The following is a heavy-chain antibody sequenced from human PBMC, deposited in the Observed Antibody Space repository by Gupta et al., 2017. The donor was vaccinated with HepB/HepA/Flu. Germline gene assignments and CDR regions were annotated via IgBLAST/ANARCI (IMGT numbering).Heavy chain of an antibody. Sequence: QVQLVESGGGVVQPGRSLRLSCAVSEITFRNYDMYWVRQAPGKGLEWVAFISHDGNVKYYVDSVKGRFTISRDNSKNTLHLQMNSLRAEDTAVYYCARDSFRISGWYDYWGQGTLVTASS. D-gene: IGHD6-19*01. CDR2: ISHDGNVK. CDR1: EITFRNYD. CDR3: ARDSFRISGWYDY. V-gene: IGHV3-30*03. J-gene: IGHJ4*02.